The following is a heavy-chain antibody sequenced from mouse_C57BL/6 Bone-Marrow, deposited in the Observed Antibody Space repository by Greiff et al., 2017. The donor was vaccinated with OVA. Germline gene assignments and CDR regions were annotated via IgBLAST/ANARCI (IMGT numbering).Heavy chain of an antibody. CDR3: TTRGLGRGGYFDV. CDR2: IDPENGDT. V-gene: IGHV14-4*01. J-gene: IGHJ1*03. Sequence: EVQLQQSGAELVRPGASVKLSCTASGFNIKDDYMHWVKQRPEQGLEWIGWIDPENGDTEYDSKFQGKATITADTSSNTAYMQLSSLTSEDTAVYYCTTRGLGRGGYFDVWGTGTTVTFSS. D-gene: IGHD4-1*01. CDR1: GFNIKDDY.